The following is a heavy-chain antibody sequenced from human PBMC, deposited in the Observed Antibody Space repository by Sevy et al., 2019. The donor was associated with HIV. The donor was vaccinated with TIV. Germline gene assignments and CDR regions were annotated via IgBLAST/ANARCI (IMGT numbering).Heavy chain of an antibody. D-gene: IGHD2-15*01. J-gene: IGHJ4*02. CDR3: AKQRSIRGGRGYFDY. Sequence: GGSLRLSCAASGFTFSSYGMHWVRQAPGKGLEWVAVISYDGSNKDYADSVKGRFTTSRDNSKNTLYLQMNSLRAEDTAVNYCAKQRSIRGGRGYFDYWGQGTLVTVSS. CDR2: ISYDGSNK. V-gene: IGHV3-30*18. CDR1: GFTFSSYG.